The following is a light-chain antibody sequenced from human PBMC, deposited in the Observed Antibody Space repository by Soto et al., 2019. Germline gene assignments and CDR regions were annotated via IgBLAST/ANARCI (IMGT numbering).Light chain of an antibody. Sequence: EIVMTQSPATLSVSPGERATLSWRTSQSVNSNLAWYQQKPGRAPRLLIYGASTRATGIPARFSGSGSGTEFTLTISSLQSEDFAVYYCQQYNNWPLLFGQGTKLEIK. V-gene: IGKV3-15*01. CDR3: QQYNNWPLL. CDR2: GAS. J-gene: IGKJ2*01. CDR1: QSVNSN.